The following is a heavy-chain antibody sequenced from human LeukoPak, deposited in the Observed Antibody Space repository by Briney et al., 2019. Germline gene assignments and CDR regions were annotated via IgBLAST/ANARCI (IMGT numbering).Heavy chain of an antibody. D-gene: IGHD2-2*01. J-gene: IGHJ5*02. CDR3: ASFCSTSCYVYNWFDP. CDR1: GGSISSSSYY. Sequence: PSETLSLTCTVSGGSISSSSYYWGWIRQPPGKGLEWIGSIYYSGSTYYKPSLKSRVTISVDTSKNQFYLKLSSVPAADTAVYYCASFCSTSCYVYNWFDPWGQGTLVTVSS. CDR2: IYYSGST. V-gene: IGHV4-39*07.